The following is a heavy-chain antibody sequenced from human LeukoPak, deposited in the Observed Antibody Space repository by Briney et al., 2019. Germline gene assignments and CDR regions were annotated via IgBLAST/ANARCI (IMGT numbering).Heavy chain of an antibody. CDR1: GGSFSGYY. J-gene: IGHJ4*02. CDR3: ARGARGSQLPPLDY. D-gene: IGHD2-2*01. CDR2: INPSGST. Sequence: PSETLSLTCAVYGGSFSGYYWSWIRQPPGKGLEWIGEINPSGSTNYNPSLKSRVTISVDTSKNQFSLKLSSVTAADTAVYYCARGARGSQLPPLDYWGQGTLVTVSS. V-gene: IGHV4-34*01.